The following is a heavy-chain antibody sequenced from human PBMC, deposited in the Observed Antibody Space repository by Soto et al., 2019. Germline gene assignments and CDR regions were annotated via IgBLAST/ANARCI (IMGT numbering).Heavy chain of an antibody. J-gene: IGHJ3*02. CDR2: ISSNGGST. CDR1: GFTFSSYA. V-gene: IGHV3-64*01. Sequence: GGSLRLSCAASGFTFSSYAMHWVRQAPGKGLEYVSAISSNGGSTYYANSVKGRFTISRDNSKNTLYLQMGSLRAEDRAVYYCARESGYCSGGSCYSDAFDIWGQGTMVTVSS. CDR3: ARESGYCSGGSCYSDAFDI. D-gene: IGHD2-15*01.